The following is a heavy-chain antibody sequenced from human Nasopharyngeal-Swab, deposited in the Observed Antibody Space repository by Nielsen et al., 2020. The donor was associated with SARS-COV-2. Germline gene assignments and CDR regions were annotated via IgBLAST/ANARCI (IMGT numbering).Heavy chain of an antibody. V-gene: IGHV3-30*03. CDR1: GFTFSSYG. D-gene: IGHD6-13*01. CDR3: ARPRAANYYNGLDV. J-gene: IGHJ6*02. CDR2: ISYDGSNK. Sequence: GGSLRLSCAASGFTFSSYGMHWVRQAPGKGLEWVAVISYDGSNKYYADSVKGRFTISRDNSKNTLYLQMNSLRAEDTAVYYCARPRAANYYNGLDVWGQGTKVTVSS.